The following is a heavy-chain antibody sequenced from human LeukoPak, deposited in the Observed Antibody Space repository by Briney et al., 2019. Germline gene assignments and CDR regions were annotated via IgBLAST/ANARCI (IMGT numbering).Heavy chain of an antibody. CDR2: IKSKTDGGTT. CDR3: TSRKYYDSSGYDY. CDR1: GFTFTNAW. D-gene: IGHD3-22*01. V-gene: IGHV3-15*01. J-gene: IGHJ4*02. Sequence: GGSLRLSCAASGFTFTNAWMNWVRQAPGKGLEWVGRIKSKTDGGTTDYAAPVKGRFTISRDDSKNTVYLQMNSLKTEDTGVYYCTSRKYYDSSGYDYWGQGTLVTVSS.